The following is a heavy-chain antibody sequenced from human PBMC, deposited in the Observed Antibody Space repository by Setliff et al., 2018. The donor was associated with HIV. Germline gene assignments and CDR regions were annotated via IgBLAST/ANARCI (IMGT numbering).Heavy chain of an antibody. V-gene: IGHV3-74*01. CDR3: ARDIGDVPERTVFDV. CDR2: TNEDGSIT. Sequence: GGSLRLSCTASGFSFSSYWMHWVRQGPGEGLVWVSRTNEDGSITNYADSVKGRFTISRDNAKNSLYLQMTSLRAGDTAVYYCARDIGDVPERTVFDVWGQGTMVTVSS. CDR1: GFSFSSYW. J-gene: IGHJ3*01. D-gene: IGHD2-21*01.